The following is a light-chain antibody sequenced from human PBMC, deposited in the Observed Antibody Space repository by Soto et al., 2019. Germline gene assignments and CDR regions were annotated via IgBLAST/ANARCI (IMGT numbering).Light chain of an antibody. Sequence: EIVMTQSPATLSVSPGERATLSCRASQSVSSNLAWYQQKPGQAPRLLIYGASTRVTGIPARFRGSGSGTEFTLTSSSRQSEEFAVYSCQQYKNGPRTFGQGTKVESK. J-gene: IGKJ1*01. CDR3: QQYKNGPRT. CDR1: QSVSSN. CDR2: GAS. V-gene: IGKV3-15*01.